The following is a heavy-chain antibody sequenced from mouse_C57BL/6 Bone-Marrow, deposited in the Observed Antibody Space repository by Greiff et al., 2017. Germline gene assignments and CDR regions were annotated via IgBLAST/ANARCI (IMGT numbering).Heavy chain of an antibody. D-gene: IGHD1-1*01. J-gene: IGHJ2*01. CDR2: IDPEIGDT. CDR1: GFNIKDDY. Sequence: VQLQQSGAELVRPGASVKLSCTASGFNIKDDYIHWVKQRPEQGLEWIGWIDPEIGDTEYATKFQGKATITADTSSNTAYLQLSSLTSEDTAVYYCSSFYGNYFCFWGQGTPLTVAS. V-gene: IGHV14-4*01. CDR3: SSFYGNYFCF.